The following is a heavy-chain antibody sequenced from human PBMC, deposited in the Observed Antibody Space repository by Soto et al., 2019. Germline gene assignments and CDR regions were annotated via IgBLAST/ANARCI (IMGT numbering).Heavy chain of an antibody. CDR1: GFTFNTYG. CDR2: TWFNGTTT. J-gene: IGHJ4*02. D-gene: IGHD4-17*01. CDR3: ARALDRYGEYIGYFDY. Sequence: QVLLVESGGGVVQPGKSLRLSCAASGFTFNTYGIHWVRQAPGKGLEWVTFTWFNGTTTYYADSVKGRFSVSRDNSKNTLSLQMNSLRAEDTAMYSCARALDRYGEYIGYFDYWGQGALVTVSS. V-gene: IGHV3-33*01.